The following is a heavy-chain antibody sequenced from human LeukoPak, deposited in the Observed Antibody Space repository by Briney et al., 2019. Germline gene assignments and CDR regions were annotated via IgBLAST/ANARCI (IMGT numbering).Heavy chain of an antibody. D-gene: IGHD1-7*01. CDR1: GFNFSSYA. V-gene: IGHV3-30*04. J-gene: IGHJ4*02. Sequence: GGSLRLSCAASGFNFSSYAMHWVRQAPGKGLEWVAVISYDGSNKYHADSVKGRFTISRDNSKNTLYLQMNSLRAEDTAVYYCARGPHLELYYFDYWGQGTLVTVSS. CDR2: ISYDGSNK. CDR3: ARGPHLELYYFDY.